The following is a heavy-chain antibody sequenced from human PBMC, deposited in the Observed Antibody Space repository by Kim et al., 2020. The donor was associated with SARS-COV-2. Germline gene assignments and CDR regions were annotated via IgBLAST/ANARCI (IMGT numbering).Heavy chain of an antibody. CDR3: ARDSMTTVTTRWVGNYYYGMDV. CDR2: IYTSGST. D-gene: IGHD4-17*01. V-gene: IGHV4-61*02. Sequence: SETLSLTCTVSGGSISSGSYYWSWIRQPAGKGLEWIGRIYTSGSTNYNPSLKSRVTISVDTSKNQFSLKLSSVTAADTAVYYCARDSMTTVTTRWVGNYYYGMDVWGQGTTVTVSS. CDR1: GGSISSGSYY. J-gene: IGHJ6*02.